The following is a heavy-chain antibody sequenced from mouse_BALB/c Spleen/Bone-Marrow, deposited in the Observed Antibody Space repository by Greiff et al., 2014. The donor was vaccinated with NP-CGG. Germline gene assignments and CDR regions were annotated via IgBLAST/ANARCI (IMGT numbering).Heavy chain of an antibody. CDR3: ARPNTTPFDY. Sequence: VQLQQPGPELVKPGASVRIPCKASGYTFTDYNMDWVKQSHGKSLAWIGDIDPNNGTNIYNRNFKGKATLTVDKSSSTAYMELRSPTSEDTAVYYCARPNTTPFDYWGQGTLVTVSS. CDR1: GYTFTDYN. V-gene: IGHV1-18*01. CDR2: IDPNNGTN. D-gene: IGHD2-12*01. J-gene: IGHJ3*01.